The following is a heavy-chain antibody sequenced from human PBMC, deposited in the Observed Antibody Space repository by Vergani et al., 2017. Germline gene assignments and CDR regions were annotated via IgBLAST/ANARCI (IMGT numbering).Heavy chain of an antibody. CDR1: GFTFSSYG. CDR3: ASGRFLGWFGAFDI. J-gene: IGHJ3*02. D-gene: IGHD3-3*01. CDR2: IWYDGSNK. Sequence: QVQLVESGGGVVQPGRSLRLSCAASGFTFSSYGMHWVRQAPGKGLEWVAVIWYDGSNKYYADSVKGRFTISRDNSKNTLYLQMNSLRAEDTAVYYCASGRFLGWFGAFDIWGQGTMVTVSS. V-gene: IGHV3-33*01.